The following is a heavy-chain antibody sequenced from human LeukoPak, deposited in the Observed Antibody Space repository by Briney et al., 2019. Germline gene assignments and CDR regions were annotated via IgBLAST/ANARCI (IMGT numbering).Heavy chain of an antibody. V-gene: IGHV1-2*02. Sequence: ASVKVSCKTSGYTFSAFYMHWVRQAAGQGREWVGWINPDSGGSEYGQKFQGRVTFTSDTSSTTIYMEVRSLKSDDTAVYYCARDMTGGIWARATSFDHWGQGTLLTVSS. CDR1: GYTFSAFY. D-gene: IGHD1-14*01. J-gene: IGHJ4*02. CDR2: INPDSGGS. CDR3: ARDMTGGIWARATSFDH.